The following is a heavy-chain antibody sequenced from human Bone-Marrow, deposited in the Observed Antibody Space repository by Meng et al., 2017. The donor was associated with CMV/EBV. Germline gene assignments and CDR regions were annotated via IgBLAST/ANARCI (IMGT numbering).Heavy chain of an antibody. J-gene: IGHJ5*02. D-gene: IGHD3-22*01. CDR1: GFTFSNAW. CDR3: ARGRYYDSSGSGGFDP. V-gene: IGHV3-30-3*01. Sequence: GGSLRLSCAASGFTFSNAWMSWVRQAPGKGLEWVAVISYDGSNKYYADSVKGRFTISRDNSKNTLYLQMNSLRAEDTAVYYCARGRYYDSSGSGGFDPWGQGTLVTVSS. CDR2: ISYDGSNK.